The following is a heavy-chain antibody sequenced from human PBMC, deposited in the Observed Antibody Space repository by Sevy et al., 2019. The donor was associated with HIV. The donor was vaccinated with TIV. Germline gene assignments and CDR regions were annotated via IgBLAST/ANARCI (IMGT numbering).Heavy chain of an antibody. D-gene: IGHD5-18*01. J-gene: IGHJ4*02. CDR2: IKSKTDGGTT. CDR1: GFTFSNAW. V-gene: IGHV3-15*07. Sequence: GGSLRLSCAASGFTFSNAWMNWVRQAPGKGLEWVGRIKSKTDGGTTDYAAPVKGRFTISRDDSKNTQYLQMNSLKTDDTAVYYCSTDGGGYNYGYSFDYWGQGTLVTVSS. CDR3: STDGGGYNYGYSFDY.